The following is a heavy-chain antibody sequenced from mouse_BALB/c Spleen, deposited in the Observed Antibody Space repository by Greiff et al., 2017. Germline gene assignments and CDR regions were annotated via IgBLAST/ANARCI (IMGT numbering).Heavy chain of an antibody. CDR3: ARDRGPYDSMDY. Sequence: DVHLVESGGGLVKPGGSLKLSCAASGFTFSDYYMYWVRQTPEKRLEWVATISDGGSYTYYPDSVKGRFTISRDNAKNNLYLQMSSLKSEDTAMYYCARDRGPYDSMDYWGQGTSVTVSS. CDR2: ISDGGSYT. CDR1: GFTFSDYY. V-gene: IGHV5-4*02. D-gene: IGHD2-4*01. J-gene: IGHJ4*01.